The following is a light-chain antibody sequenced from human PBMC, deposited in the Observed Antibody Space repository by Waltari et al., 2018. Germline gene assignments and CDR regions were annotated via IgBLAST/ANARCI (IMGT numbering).Light chain of an antibody. V-gene: IGKV1-16*01. CDR1: QGIGNN. CDR2: RAS. J-gene: IGKJ3*01. Sequence: DIQMTQSPSSLSASVGDTVTITCQASQGIGNNLNWYQQKAGKAPKLLIYRASSVQSGIPSRFSGSGSGTDFTLTISSLQPEDFATYYCQQGYSYPFTFGPGTKLDIK. CDR3: QQGYSYPFT.